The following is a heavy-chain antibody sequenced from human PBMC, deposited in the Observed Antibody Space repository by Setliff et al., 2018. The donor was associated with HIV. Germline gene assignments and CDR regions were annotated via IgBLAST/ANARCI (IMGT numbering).Heavy chain of an antibody. V-gene: IGHV4-38-2*02. J-gene: IGHJ4*02. CDR1: GYSISSGYY. D-gene: IGHD6-6*01. CDR2: IYHSGST. CDR3: ARFSTSSGGTFDY. Sequence: TLSLTCTVSGYSISSGYYWGWIRQPPGKGLEWIGNIYHSGSTYYNPSLKSRVTISVDTSKNQFSLKLTSVTAADTAVYYCARFSTSSGGTFDYWGQGTLVTVSS.